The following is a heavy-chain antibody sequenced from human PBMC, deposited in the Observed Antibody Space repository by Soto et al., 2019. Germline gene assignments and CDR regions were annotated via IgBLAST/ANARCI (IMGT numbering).Heavy chain of an antibody. CDR1: GITFSTYA. CDR2: ISGSGDST. V-gene: IGHV3-23*01. CDR3: AKERSSGWSFDY. D-gene: IGHD6-19*01. Sequence: PGGSLRLSCVGSGITFSTYAMNWVRQAPGKGLEWVSGISGSGDSTYYADSVKGRFTVSRDNSKNTPYLQMNSLRAEDTAVFYCAKERSSGWSFDYWGQGTLVTVSS. J-gene: IGHJ4*02.